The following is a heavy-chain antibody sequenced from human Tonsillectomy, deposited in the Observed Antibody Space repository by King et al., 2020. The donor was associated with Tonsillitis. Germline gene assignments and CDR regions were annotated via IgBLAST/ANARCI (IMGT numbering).Heavy chain of an antibody. CDR1: GEPFSGYY. V-gene: IGHV4-34*01. CDR3: ATEEVNILTGPNYYMDV. CDR2: SNHSGNT. Sequence: VQLQQWGAGLLKPSETLSLTCAVYGEPFSGYYWSWIRQSPGKGLEWIGESNHSGNTNFNPSLKSRVTITLDMSKKHFSLELSSVTAADTAVYYCATEEVNILTGPNYYMDVWGKGTTVTVSS. D-gene: IGHD3-9*01. J-gene: IGHJ6*03.